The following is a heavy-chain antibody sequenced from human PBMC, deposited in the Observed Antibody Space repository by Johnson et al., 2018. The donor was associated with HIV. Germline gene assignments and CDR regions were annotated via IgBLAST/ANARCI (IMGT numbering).Heavy chain of an antibody. CDR2: ISGSGGNT. D-gene: IGHD3-22*01. CDR3: AKVTMIVVVDNAFDI. CDR1: GFTFSSYA. Sequence: VQLVESGGGLVQPGGSLRLSCAASGFTFSSYAMSWVRQAPGKGLEWVSTISGSGGNTYYEDSVKGRFTISRDNSKNTLYLQMNSLRAEDTPVYYCAKVTMIVVVDNAFDIWGQVTMVTVSS. J-gene: IGHJ3*02. V-gene: IGHV3-23*04.